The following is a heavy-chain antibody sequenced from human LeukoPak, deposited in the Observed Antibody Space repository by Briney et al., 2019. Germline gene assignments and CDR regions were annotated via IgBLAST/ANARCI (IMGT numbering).Heavy chain of an antibody. Sequence: SETLSLTCTVSGDSITNYYWSWVRQPPGKGLEWIGYVFHTGHTSYNPSLKSRVDISIDTSLNQFSLRLSYVTAADTAVYYCARHSRVTSWVMDVWGQGTTVTVSS. CDR1: GDSITNYY. CDR2: VFHTGHT. D-gene: IGHD4-11*01. J-gene: IGHJ6*02. CDR3: ARHSRVTSWVMDV. V-gene: IGHV4-59*08.